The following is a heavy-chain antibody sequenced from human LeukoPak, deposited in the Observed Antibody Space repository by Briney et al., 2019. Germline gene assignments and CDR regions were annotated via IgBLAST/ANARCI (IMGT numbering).Heavy chain of an antibody. CDR3: AALGTTL. CDR1: GFTFSNAW. Sequence: PGGSLRLSCAASGFTFSNAWMSWIRQPAGKGLEWIGRVYTSGSTNYNPSLKSRVTMSVDTSKNQFSLKLTSVTAADTAVYYCAALGTTLWGQGTLVTVSS. J-gene: IGHJ4*02. V-gene: IGHV4-4*07. CDR2: VYTSGST. D-gene: IGHD1-7*01.